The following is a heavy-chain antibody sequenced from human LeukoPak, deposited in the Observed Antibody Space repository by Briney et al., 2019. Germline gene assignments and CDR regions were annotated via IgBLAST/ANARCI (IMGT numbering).Heavy chain of an antibody. CDR1: GSTFSSYA. Sequence: PGRSLRLSCAASGSTFSSYAMHWVRQAPGKGLEWVAVISYDGSNKYYADSVKGRFTISRDNSKNTLYLQMNSLRAEDTAVYYCARELSVTTSWDYWGQGTLVTVSS. CDR2: ISYDGSNK. J-gene: IGHJ4*02. D-gene: IGHD4-11*01. V-gene: IGHV3-30-3*01. CDR3: ARELSVTTSWDY.